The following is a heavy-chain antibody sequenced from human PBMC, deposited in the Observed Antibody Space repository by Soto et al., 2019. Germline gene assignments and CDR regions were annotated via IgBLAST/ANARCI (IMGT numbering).Heavy chain of an antibody. CDR3: ATDRGTGTYGVNAFDF. CDR2: ISGSGDNT. CDR1: GFTFNTYA. V-gene: IGHV3-23*01. Sequence: EVHLLESGGGLVQPGGSLRLSCAASGFTFNTYAMTWVRQAPGQGLQWVSTISGSGDNTYYSDSVKGRFTISRDNSKNTVYLQMNSLRAEDTAVFYCATDRGTGTYGVNAFDFWGQGAMVTVSS. D-gene: IGHD1-26*01. J-gene: IGHJ3*01.